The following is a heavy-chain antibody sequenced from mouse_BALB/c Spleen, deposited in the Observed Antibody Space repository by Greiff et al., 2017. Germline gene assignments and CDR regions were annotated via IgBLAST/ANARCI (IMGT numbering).Heavy chain of an antibody. CDR1: GYTFTDYA. CDR2: ISTYYGDA. J-gene: IGHJ1*01. CDR3: ARGYPRYFDV. Sequence: QVHVKQSGAELVRPGVSVKISCKGSGYTFTDYAMHWVKQSHAKSLEWIGVISTYYGDASYNQKFKGKATMTVDKSSSTAYMELARLTSEDSAIYYCARGYPRYFDVWGAGTTVTVSS. V-gene: IGHV1S137*01. D-gene: IGHD2-2*01.